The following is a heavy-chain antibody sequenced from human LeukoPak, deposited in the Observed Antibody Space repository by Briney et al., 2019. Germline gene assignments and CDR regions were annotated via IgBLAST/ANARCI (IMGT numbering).Heavy chain of an antibody. D-gene: IGHD5-24*01. CDR2: IYYSGST. CDR1: GGSISSYY. V-gene: IGHV4-59*01. J-gene: IGHJ4*02. Sequence: PSETLPLTCTVSGGSISSYYWSWIRQPPGKGLEWIGYIYYSGSTNYNPSLESRVTMSVDTSKNQFSLKLSSVTAADTAVYYCARVGGYNSPLGYWGQGTLVTVSS. CDR3: ARVGGYNSPLGY.